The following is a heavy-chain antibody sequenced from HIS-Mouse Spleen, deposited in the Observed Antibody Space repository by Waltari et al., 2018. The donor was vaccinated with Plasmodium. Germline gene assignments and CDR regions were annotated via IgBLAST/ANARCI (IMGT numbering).Heavy chain of an antibody. CDR3: ASSWYWYFDL. Sequence: EVQLVESGGGLVRPGGSLRLPFAGAGSTFSSYWMSWVRQSPEKGLEWVANIKQDGSEKYYVDSVKGRFTISRDNAKNSLYLQMNRLRAEDTAVYYCASSWYWYFDLWGRGTLVTVSS. J-gene: IGHJ2*01. D-gene: IGHD6-13*01. CDR1: GSTFSSYW. V-gene: IGHV3-7*01. CDR2: IKQDGSEK.